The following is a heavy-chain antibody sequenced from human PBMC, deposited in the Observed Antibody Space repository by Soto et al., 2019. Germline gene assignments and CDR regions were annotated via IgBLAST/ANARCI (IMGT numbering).Heavy chain of an antibody. V-gene: IGHV4-31*03. Sequence: QVQLQESGPGLVKPSQTLSLTCTVSGGSISTGGYYWNWIRQHPGKGLEWIGYFYYSGSTYYNPSLNGRVTIPVNTSKTQFSLKLSSVTAADTAVYYCARSVFPWGQGTLVTVSS. CDR3: ARSVFP. CDR1: GGSISTGGYY. J-gene: IGHJ5*02. CDR2: FYYSGST.